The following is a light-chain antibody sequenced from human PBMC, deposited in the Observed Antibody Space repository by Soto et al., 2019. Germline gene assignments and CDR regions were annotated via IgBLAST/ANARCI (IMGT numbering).Light chain of an antibody. J-gene: IGLJ1*01. CDR3: SSYTSSLDV. Sequence: QSALTQPASVSGSPGQSITISCTGTSSDVGGYNYVSWYQQHPGKAPKLMIYDVSNRPSGVSNRFSGSKSGNTASLTISGLQAEDEAGYYCSSYTSSLDVFGTGTKLTVL. V-gene: IGLV2-14*01. CDR1: SSDVGGYNY. CDR2: DVS.